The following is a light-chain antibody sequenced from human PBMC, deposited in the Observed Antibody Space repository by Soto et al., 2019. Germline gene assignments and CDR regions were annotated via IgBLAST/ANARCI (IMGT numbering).Light chain of an antibody. J-gene: IGKJ4*01. CDR2: GAS. Sequence: DIQMTQSPSSLSASVGDRVTITGRAGQTISSYVNWYQQTKGKAPNLLIYGASSLQSGVPSRFRGSGSGTDFTLPISSLQPEDFATYYCQQSYSTPLTFGGGTKVDI. V-gene: IGKV1-39*01. CDR3: QQSYSTPLT. CDR1: QTISSY.